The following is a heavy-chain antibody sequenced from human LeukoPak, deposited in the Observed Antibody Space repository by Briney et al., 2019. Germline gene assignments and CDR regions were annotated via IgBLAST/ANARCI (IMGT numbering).Heavy chain of an antibody. J-gene: IGHJ5*02. CDR3: AREVGYNWNYRHWFDP. D-gene: IGHD1-7*01. V-gene: IGHV3-74*01. CDR1: GFTFSKYY. CDR2: ISSDGSNT. Sequence: GGSLRLSCAVSGFTFSKYYMHWVRQAPGKGLVWVSRISSDGSNTNYADSVKGRFTISRDNAKNSLYLQMNSLRAEDTAVYYCAREVGYNWNYRHWFDPWGQGTLVIVSS.